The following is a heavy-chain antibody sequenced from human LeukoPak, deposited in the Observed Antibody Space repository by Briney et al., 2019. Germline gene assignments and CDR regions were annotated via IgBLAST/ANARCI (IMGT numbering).Heavy chain of an antibody. CDR2: ISSNGGST. D-gene: IGHD1-26*01. CDR3: ARKDSGAYQDAFDI. J-gene: IGHJ3*02. Sequence: GGSLRLSCAASGFTFSSYAMSWVRQAPGKGLEYVSAISSNGGSTYYADSVKGRFTISRDNSKNTLYLQMNSLRAEDTAVYYCARKDSGAYQDAFDIWGQGTMVTVSS. CDR1: GFTFSSYA. V-gene: IGHV3-64*04.